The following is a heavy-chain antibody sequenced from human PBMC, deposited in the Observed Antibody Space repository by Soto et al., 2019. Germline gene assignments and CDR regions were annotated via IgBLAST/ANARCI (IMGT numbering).Heavy chain of an antibody. CDR2: INPSGGST. CDR3: ARPPFPGCINGVCYPCDH. J-gene: IGHJ4*02. Sequence: QVQLVQSGAEVKKPGASVKVSCKASGYTFTHYYIHWVRQAPGQGLEWMGMINPSGGSTYYAQKFQGRVPMTKDTSTTTVYMELSSLRSDDTAVYYCARPPFPGCINGVCYPCDHWGQGTLVTVSS. CDR1: GYTFTHYY. V-gene: IGHV1-46*01. D-gene: IGHD2-8*01.